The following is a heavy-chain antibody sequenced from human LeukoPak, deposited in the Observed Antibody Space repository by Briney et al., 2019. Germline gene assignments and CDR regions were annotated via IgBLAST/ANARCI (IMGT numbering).Heavy chain of an antibody. J-gene: IGHJ6*02. Sequence: SETLSLTCAVSGGSISSSNWWSWVRQPPGQGLEWIGEIYHSGSTNYNPSLKSRVTISVDKSKNQFSLKLSSVTAADTAVYYCARDPMTHYYYGMDVWGQGTTVTVSS. CDR3: ARDPMTHYYYGMDV. V-gene: IGHV4-4*02. CDR2: IYHSGST. CDR1: GGSISSSNW.